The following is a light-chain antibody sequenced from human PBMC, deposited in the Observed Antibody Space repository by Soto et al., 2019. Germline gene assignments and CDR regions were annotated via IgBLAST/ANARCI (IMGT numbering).Light chain of an antibody. CDR2: EVA. CDR1: SSDVGGYDY. V-gene: IGLV2-23*02. J-gene: IGLJ1*01. Sequence: QSVLTQPASVSGSPGQSITISCTGSSSDVGGYDYVSWYQHQPGKAPKLMIYEVASRPSGVSNRFSGSKSGNTASLTISGLKVEDEADYYCCSSGGSPTYVFGSGTKLTVL. CDR3: CSSGGSPTYV.